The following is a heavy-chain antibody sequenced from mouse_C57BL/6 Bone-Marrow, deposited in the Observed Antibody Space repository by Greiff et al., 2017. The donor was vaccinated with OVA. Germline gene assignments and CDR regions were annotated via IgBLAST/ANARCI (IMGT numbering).Heavy chain of an antibody. J-gene: IGHJ2*01. D-gene: IGHD1-1*01. CDR2: INPDSSTI. Sequence: AASGVDFSRYWMSWVRRAPGKGLEWIGEINPDSSTINYAPSLKDKFIISRDNAKNTLYLQMSKVRSEDTALYYCARLYYGSSSYYFDYWGQGTTLTVSS. CDR3: ARLYYGSSSYYFDY. V-gene: IGHV4-1*01. CDR1: GVDFSRYW.